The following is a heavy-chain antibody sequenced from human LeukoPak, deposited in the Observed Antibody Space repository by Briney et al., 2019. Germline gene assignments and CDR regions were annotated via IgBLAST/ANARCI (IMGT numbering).Heavy chain of an antibody. CDR3: ARVAYCSSTTPTSCFLDY. V-gene: IGHV1-69*13. Sequence: SVKVPCKASGGTFSSYAISWVRQAPGQGLEWMGGIIPIFGTANYAQKFQGRVTITADESTSTAYMELSSLRSEDTAVYYCARVAYCSSTTPTSCFLDYWGQGTLVTVSS. CDR2: IIPIFGTA. CDR1: GGTFSSYA. D-gene: IGHD2-2*01. J-gene: IGHJ4*02.